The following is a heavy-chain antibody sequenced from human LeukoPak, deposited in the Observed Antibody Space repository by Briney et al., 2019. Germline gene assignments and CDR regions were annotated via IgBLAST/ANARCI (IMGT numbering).Heavy chain of an antibody. D-gene: IGHD3-10*02. Sequence: PGGSLRLSCAASGFTFSSYAMSWVRQAPGKGLELVSAISGSGGSTYYADSVKGRFTISRDNSKNTLYLQMNSLRAEDTAVYYCAKDHVLAPWTPFDYWGQGTLVTVSS. CDR3: AKDHVLAPWTPFDY. CDR2: ISGSGGST. CDR1: GFTFSSYA. V-gene: IGHV3-23*01. J-gene: IGHJ4*02.